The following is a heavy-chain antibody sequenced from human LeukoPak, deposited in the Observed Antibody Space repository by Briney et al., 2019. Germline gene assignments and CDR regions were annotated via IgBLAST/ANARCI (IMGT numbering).Heavy chain of an antibody. Sequence: SETLSLTCTVSGGSISSGGYYWSWIRQHPGKGLEWIGYIYYSGSTYYNPSLKSRVTISVDTSKNQFSLKLSSVTAADTAVYYCARRIPSSGYFDYWGQGTLVTVSS. V-gene: IGHV4-31*03. J-gene: IGHJ4*02. CDR1: GGSISSGGYY. CDR2: IYYSGST. CDR3: ARRIPSSGYFDY. D-gene: IGHD2-15*01.